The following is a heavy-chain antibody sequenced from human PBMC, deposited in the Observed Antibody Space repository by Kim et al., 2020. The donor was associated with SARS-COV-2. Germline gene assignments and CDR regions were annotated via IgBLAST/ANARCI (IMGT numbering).Heavy chain of an antibody. CDR3: ARGAGGPIDY. V-gene: IGHV3-33*01. CDR2: NK. J-gene: IGHJ4*02. Sequence: NKTYADPVEGRFTISRDNSKNTRYLQMNSLRAEDTAVYYCARGAGGPIDYWGQGTLVTVSS. D-gene: IGHD2-15*01.